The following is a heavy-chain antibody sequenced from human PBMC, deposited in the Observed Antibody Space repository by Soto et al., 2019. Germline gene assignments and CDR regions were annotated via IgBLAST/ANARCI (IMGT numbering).Heavy chain of an antibody. Sequence: PSETLSLTCTVSGGSISSSSYYWGWIRQPPGKGLEWIGSIYYSGSTYYNPSLKSRVTISVDTSKNQFSLKLSSVTAADTAVYYCARRLGSSWITDDDYWGQGTLVTVSS. CDR3: ARRLGSSWITDDDY. CDR2: IYYSGST. CDR1: GGSISSSSYY. V-gene: IGHV4-39*01. J-gene: IGHJ4*02. D-gene: IGHD6-13*01.